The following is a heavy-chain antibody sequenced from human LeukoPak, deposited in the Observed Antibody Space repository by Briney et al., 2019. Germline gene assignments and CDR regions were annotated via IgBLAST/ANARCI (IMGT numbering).Heavy chain of an antibody. Sequence: SETLSLTCTVSGGSTSSSSYYWGWIRQPPGKGLEWIGSIYYSGSTYYNPSLKSRVTISVDRSKNQFSLKLSSVTAADTAVYYCASLNDYGDSDYWGQGTLVTVSS. V-gene: IGHV4-39*07. CDR3: ASLNDYGDSDY. CDR1: GGSTSSSSYY. J-gene: IGHJ4*02. D-gene: IGHD4-17*01. CDR2: IYYSGST.